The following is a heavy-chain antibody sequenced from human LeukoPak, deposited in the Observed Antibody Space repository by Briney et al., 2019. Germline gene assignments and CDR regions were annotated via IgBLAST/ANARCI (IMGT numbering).Heavy chain of an antibody. CDR1: GFTFSSYS. CDR3: ARDIGDSSGYYYIAPDY. V-gene: IGHV3-48*04. D-gene: IGHD3-22*01. CDR2: ISSSSSTI. J-gene: IGHJ4*02. Sequence: GGSLRLSCAASGFTFSSYSMNWVRQAPGKGLEWVSYISSSSSTIYYADSVKGRFTISRDNAKNSLYLQMNSLRAEDTAVYYCARDIGDSSGYYYIAPDYWGQGTLVTVSS.